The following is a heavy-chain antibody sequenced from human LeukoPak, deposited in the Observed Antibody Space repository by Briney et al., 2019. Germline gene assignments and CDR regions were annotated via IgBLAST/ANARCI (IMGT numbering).Heavy chain of an antibody. CDR2: INQDGSDQ. J-gene: IGHJ4*02. CDR3: ARDYSSGRDF. D-gene: IGHD3-22*01. CDR1: GFTFSTKW. Sequence: GGSLRLSCAASGFTFSTKWMSWVRQAPGKGLEWVATINQDGSDQYYVDSVKGRFTISRDNAKNSLDLQMNSLRAEDTAVYYCARDYSSGRDFWGTGTLVTVSS. V-gene: IGHV3-7*04.